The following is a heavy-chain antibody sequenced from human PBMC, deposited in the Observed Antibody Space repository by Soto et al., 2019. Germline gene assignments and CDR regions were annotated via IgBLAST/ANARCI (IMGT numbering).Heavy chain of an antibody. CDR3: ARDVVFDD. D-gene: IGHD2-21*01. J-gene: IGHJ4*02. V-gene: IGHV1-18*01. CDR1: GNTFSKYG. CDR2: ISAFNGNT. Sequence: QVQLVQSGAEVKKPGASVKVSCKASGNTFSKYGVSWVQQAPGQGLEWMGWISAFNGNTNYAQKFQGRITMTIDTTASTVYMELRSLRSDDTAIYYCARDVVFDDWGQGTLVTVSS.